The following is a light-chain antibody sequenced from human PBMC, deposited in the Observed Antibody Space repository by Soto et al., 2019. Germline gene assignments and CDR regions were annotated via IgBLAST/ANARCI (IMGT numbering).Light chain of an antibody. V-gene: IGKV1-5*03. J-gene: IGKJ4*01. CDR2: QRS. CDR3: QQYNKYPLT. Sequence: DIQMTQSPSTLSASVGDRVTIACRASQSFSNWVAWYQQKPGKAPKLLIYQRSTLESGVPSRFSGSASGTEFTLTISSLQPDDSATYYCQQYNKYPLTFGGGTKV. CDR1: QSFSNW.